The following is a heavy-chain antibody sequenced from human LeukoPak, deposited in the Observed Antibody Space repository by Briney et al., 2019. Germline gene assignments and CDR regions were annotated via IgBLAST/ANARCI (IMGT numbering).Heavy chain of an antibody. V-gene: IGHV3-30*02. D-gene: IGHD6-6*01. J-gene: IGHJ4*02. CDR1: GCTFSSYG. Sequence: GGSLRLSCAASGCTFSSYGMHWVRQAPGKGLEWVAFIRSDGSNKYYADSVKGRFTISRDNSKNTLYLQMNSLRAEDTAVYYCAKDGIAARRGNFDYWGQGTLVTVSS. CDR3: AKDGIAARRGNFDY. CDR2: IRSDGSNK.